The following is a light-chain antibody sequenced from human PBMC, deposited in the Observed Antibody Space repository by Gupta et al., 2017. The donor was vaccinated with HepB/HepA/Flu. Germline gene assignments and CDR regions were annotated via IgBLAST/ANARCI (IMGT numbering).Light chain of an antibody. V-gene: IGKV1-5*03. CDR3: QQDDDFPYT. CDR1: QNIGDW. J-gene: IGKJ2*01. Sequence: IQMTQSASTLSAAVGDRVTITCRASQNIGDWLAWYQQKPGKAPNVLIYKASTLERGVPSRFSGSGSAIEFTLTISSLQADDFATYYCQQDDDFPYTFGRGTKVEIK. CDR2: KAS.